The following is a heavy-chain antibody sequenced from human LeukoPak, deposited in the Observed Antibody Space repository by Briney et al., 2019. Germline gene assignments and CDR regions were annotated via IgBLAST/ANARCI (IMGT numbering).Heavy chain of an antibody. D-gene: IGHD2-2*01. CDR2: IYYSGST. CDR3: ERSVVLYYFDY. J-gene: IGHJ4*02. V-gene: IGHV4-59*01. Sequence: PSETLSLTCTVSGDSMSNYYWSWIRQPPGKGLERIGYIYYSGSTSYNPSLKSRVTISEDTSKNQFSLKLSSVTAADTAVYYCERSVVLYYFDYWGQGTLVTVSS. CDR1: GDSMSNYY.